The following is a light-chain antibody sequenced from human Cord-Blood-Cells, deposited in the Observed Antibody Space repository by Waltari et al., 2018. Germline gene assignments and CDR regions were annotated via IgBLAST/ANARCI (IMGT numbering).Light chain of an antibody. J-gene: IGLJ2*01. CDR3: CSYAGSYTWV. CDR2: DVS. V-gene: IGLV2-11*01. Sequence: QSALTQPRSVSGSPGQSVTISCTGTSSDVGGYNYVSWYQQHPGKAPKLMIYDVSKRPSVAPDRFSASKSGNTASRTISGLQAEDEADYYCCSYAGSYTWVFGGGTKLTVL. CDR1: SSDVGGYNY.